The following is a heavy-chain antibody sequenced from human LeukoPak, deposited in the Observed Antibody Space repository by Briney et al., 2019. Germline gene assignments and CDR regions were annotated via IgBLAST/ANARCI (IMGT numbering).Heavy chain of an antibody. CDR2: ISGSGGST. D-gene: IGHD3-9*01. CDR3: AKGSVYYDILTGYFNDYYYYGMDV. J-gene: IGHJ6*02. Sequence: GGSLRLSCAASGFTFSSYSMSWVRQAPGKGLEWVSAISGSGGSTYYADSVKGRFTISRDNSKNTLYLQMNSLRAEDTAVYYCAKGSVYYDILTGYFNDYYYYGMDVWGQGTTVTVSS. CDR1: GFTFSSYS. V-gene: IGHV3-23*01.